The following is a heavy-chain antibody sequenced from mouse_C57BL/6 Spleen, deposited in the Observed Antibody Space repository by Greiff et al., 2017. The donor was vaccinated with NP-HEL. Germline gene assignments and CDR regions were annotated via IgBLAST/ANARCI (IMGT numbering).Heavy chain of an antibody. Sequence: QVQLKQSGPELVKPGASVKISCKASGYAFSSSWMNWVKQRPGKGLEWIGRIYPGDGDTNYNGKFKGKATLTADKSSSTAYMQLSSLTSEDSAVYFCARFTTVAENYWGQGTTLTVSS. V-gene: IGHV1-82*01. CDR1: GYAFSSSW. D-gene: IGHD1-1*01. CDR2: IYPGDGDT. J-gene: IGHJ2*01. CDR3: ARFTTVAENY.